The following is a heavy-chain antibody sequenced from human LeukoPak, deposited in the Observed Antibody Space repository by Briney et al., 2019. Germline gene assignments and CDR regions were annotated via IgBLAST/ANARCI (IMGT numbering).Heavy chain of an antibody. V-gene: IGHV3-30*04. J-gene: IGHJ4*02. D-gene: IGHD4-17*01. CDR2: ISYDGSNK. CDR1: GFTFSSYA. CDR3: AREPDYGDYALDY. Sequence: GGSLRLSCAASGFTFSSYAMHWVRQAPGKGLEWVAVISYDGSNKYYADSVKGRFTISRDNSKNTLYLQMNSLRAEDTAVYYCAREPDYGDYALDYWGQGTLVTVSS.